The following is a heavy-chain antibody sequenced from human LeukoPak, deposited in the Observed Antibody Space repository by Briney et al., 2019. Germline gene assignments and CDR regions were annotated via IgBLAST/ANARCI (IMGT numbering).Heavy chain of an antibody. CDR3: ASRRSGTGAFEP. CDR1: GVSISSSSYY. J-gene: IGHJ5*02. CDR2: IYYSGNT. D-gene: IGHD1-14*01. Sequence: SETLSLTCTVSGVSISSSSYYWGWIRQPPGKGLEWIGIIYYSGNTYYNPSLRSRITISVDTSKNQFSLKLSSVTATDTAVYCCASRRSGTGAFEPWGQGTLVTVSS. V-gene: IGHV4-39*01.